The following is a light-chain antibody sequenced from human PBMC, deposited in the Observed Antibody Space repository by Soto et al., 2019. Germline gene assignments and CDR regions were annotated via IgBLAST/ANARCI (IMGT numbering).Light chain of an antibody. CDR3: QQTYTTLS. Sequence: DIQVTQSPSSLSASVGDRVTITCRASQSINTYLNWYQQKPGKAPKLLIYTASNLQSGVPSRFRGSGSGTDFPLTISGLEPEAFATYYCQQTYTTLSFGGGTKVEI. J-gene: IGKJ4*01. CDR2: TAS. CDR1: QSINTY. V-gene: IGKV1-39*01.